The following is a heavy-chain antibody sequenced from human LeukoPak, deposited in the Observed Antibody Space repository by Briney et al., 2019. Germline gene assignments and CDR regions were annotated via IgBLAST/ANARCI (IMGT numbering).Heavy chain of an antibody. Sequence: SETLSLTCAVYGGSFSDYYWSWIRQPPGEGLEWIGEINHSGSTNYNPSLKSRVTISVDTSRTQFSLKLSSVTAADTAVYYCAREGYSISWFSFDYWGQGTLVTVSS. CDR1: GGSFSDYY. D-gene: IGHD6-13*01. CDR2: INHSGST. V-gene: IGHV4-34*01. CDR3: AREGYSISWFSFDY. J-gene: IGHJ4*02.